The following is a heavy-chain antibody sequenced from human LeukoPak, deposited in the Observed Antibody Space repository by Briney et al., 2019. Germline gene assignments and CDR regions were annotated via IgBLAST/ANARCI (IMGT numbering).Heavy chain of an antibody. CDR3: ARNKAHYYMGV. Sequence: PGGSLRLSCAASGFTFSSYSMNWVRQAPGKGLEWVSSISSSSGYIYYADSVKGRFTISRDNAKNSLYLQMNSLRAEDTAVYYCARNKAHYYMGVWGKGTTVTVSS. D-gene: IGHD2/OR15-2a*01. J-gene: IGHJ6*03. V-gene: IGHV3-21*01. CDR1: GFTFSSYS. CDR2: ISSSSGYI.